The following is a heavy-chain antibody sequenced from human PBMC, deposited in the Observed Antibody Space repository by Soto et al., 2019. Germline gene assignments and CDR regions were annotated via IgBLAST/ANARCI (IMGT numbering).Heavy chain of an antibody. V-gene: IGHV4-31*03. D-gene: IGHD4-17*01. CDR1: GATISSGGFY. CDR2: IYYTGST. CDR3: ARDDSFYGEPGYGMNV. Sequence: QVQLQESGPGLVEASQTLSLTCTVSGATISSGGFYWSWIRQRPGKGLEWIGHIYYTGSTYYNPSLHSRVTISVDMSRNPFSLKLRSVTAADTAKYFCARDDSFYGEPGYGMNVWGQGTTVTVSS. J-gene: IGHJ6*02.